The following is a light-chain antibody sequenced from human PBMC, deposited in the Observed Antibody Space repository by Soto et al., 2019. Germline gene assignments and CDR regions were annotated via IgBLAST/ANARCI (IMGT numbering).Light chain of an antibody. CDR1: QIISNY. J-gene: IGKJ5*01. CDR3: QQRSNWPPSIT. CDR2: DAS. V-gene: IGKV3-11*01. Sequence: ILFPQSPFALCLSPRQGAALSCRATQIISNYLAWYQQKPGESPRLLIYDASNRATGTPAKLSGSGSGTDLTLTISSLEPEDFAVYYCQQRSNWPPSITFGQGARLEN.